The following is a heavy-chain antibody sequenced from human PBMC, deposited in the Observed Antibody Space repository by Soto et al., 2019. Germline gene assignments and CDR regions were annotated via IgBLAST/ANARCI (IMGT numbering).Heavy chain of an antibody. V-gene: IGHV4-30-4*08. CDR2: IYYSGST. J-gene: IGHJ5*02. CDR1: GGSISSGGYY. CDR3: ARKRGPGVWFDP. Sequence: SETLSLTCTVSGGSISSGGYYWSWIRQHPGKGLEWIGYIYYSGSTYYNPSLKSRVTISVATSKNQFSLKLSSVTAADTAVYYCARKRGPGVWFDPWGQGTLVTVSS.